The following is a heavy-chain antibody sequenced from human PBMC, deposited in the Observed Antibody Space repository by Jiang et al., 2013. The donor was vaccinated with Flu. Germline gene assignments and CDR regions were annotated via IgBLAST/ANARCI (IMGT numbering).Heavy chain of an antibody. J-gene: IGHJ4*02. CDR2: IWYDGSNK. CDR3: ARDQYAVRGVPDY. CDR1: GFTFSSYG. Sequence: AASGFTFSSYGMHWVRQXPGKGLEWVAVIWYDGSNKYYADSVKGRFTISRDNSKNTLYLQMNSLRAEDTAVYYCARDQYAVRGVPDYWGQGTLVTVSS. V-gene: IGHV3-33*01. D-gene: IGHD3-10*01.